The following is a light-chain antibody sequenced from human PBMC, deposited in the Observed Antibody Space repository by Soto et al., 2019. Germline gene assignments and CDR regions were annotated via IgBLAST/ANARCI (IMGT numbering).Light chain of an antibody. CDR3: QQYNSWPLT. J-gene: IGKJ4*01. CDR1: QSISSK. CDR2: GAS. Sequence: EIVMTQSPATLSLSPGDRATLSCRASQSISSKLAWYQQKPGQAPRLLIYGASTRATGVPASFSGSGSGTEFTLSISSLQSEHFAVYYCQQYNSWPLTFGGGTKVDIK. V-gene: IGKV3-15*01.